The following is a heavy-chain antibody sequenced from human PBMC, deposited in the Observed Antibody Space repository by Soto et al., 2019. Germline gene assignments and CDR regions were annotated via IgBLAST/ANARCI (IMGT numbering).Heavy chain of an antibody. D-gene: IGHD2-15*01. V-gene: IGHV3-23*01. CDR1: GFTFSSYA. Sequence: PGGSLRLSCAASGFTFSSYAMSWVRQAPGKGLEWVSAISGSGGSTYYADSVKGRFTISRDNSKNTLYLQMNSLRAEDTAVYYCAKALRYCSGGSCYPNPNWYFDLWGRGTLVTVSS. CDR3: AKALRYCSGGSCYPNPNWYFDL. J-gene: IGHJ2*01. CDR2: ISGSGGST.